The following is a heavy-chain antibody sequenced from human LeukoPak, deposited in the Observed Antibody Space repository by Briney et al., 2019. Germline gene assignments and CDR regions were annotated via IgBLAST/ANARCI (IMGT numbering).Heavy chain of an antibody. CDR1: GVTRTDFG. CDR2: IKGDGSEK. D-gene: IGHD4-17*01. CDR3: ARAAVTLDY. Sequence: GWALRLYGAVAGVTRTDFGMSWVREAPGKGLEWVANIKGDGSEKYYVDSVRGRFTISRDNAKNMLFLQMNSLRAEDTAVYYCARAAVTLDYWGQGALVTVSS. V-gene: IGHV3-7*02. J-gene: IGHJ4*02.